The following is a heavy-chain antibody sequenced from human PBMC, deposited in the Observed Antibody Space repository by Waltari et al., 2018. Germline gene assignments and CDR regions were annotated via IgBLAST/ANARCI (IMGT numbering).Heavy chain of an antibody. D-gene: IGHD6-13*01. Sequence: QVQLQESGPGLVKPSQTLSLTCTVSGGSISSGSYYWSWIRPPAGKGLEWIGYIYTSGSTNYNPSLKSRVTISVDTSKNQFSLKLSSVTAADTAVYYCARVRSSWYGDAFDIWGQGTMVTVSS. CDR2: IYTSGST. J-gene: IGHJ3*02. CDR3: ARVRSSWYGDAFDI. V-gene: IGHV4-61*09. CDR1: GGSISSGSYY.